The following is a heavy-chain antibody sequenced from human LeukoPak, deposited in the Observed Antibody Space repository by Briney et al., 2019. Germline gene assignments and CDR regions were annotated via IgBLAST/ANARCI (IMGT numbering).Heavy chain of an antibody. CDR1: GGTFNSYT. J-gene: IGHJ4*02. CDR2: IIPILGIA. CDR3: ARDLGYYDSSGYHGY. Sequence: ASVKVSCKASGGTFNSYTISWVRQAPGQGLEWMGRIIPILGIANYAQKFQGRVTITADKSTSTAYMELSSLRSEDTAVYYCARDLGYYDSSGYHGYWGQGTLVTVSS. V-gene: IGHV1-69*04. D-gene: IGHD3-22*01.